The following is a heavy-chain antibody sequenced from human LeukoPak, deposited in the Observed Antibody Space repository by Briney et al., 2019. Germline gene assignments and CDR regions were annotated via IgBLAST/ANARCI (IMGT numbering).Heavy chain of an antibody. J-gene: IGHJ2*01. Sequence: SETLSLTCAVYGGSFSGYYWSWIRQPPGKGLEWIGEINHSGSTNYNPSLKSRVTISVDTSKNQFSLKLSSVTAADTAVYYCARGAERLRRFWYFDLWGRGTLVTLSS. D-gene: IGHD4-17*01. CDR2: INHSGST. CDR1: GGSFSGYY. CDR3: ARGAERLRRFWYFDL. V-gene: IGHV4-34*01.